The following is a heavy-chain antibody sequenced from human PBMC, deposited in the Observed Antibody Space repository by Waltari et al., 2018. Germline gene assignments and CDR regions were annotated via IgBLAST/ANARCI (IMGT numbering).Heavy chain of an antibody. CDR1: GGSISSSSYY. Sequence: QLQLQESGPGLVKPSETLSLTCTVSGGSISSSSYYWGWIRQPPGKGLEWIGSIYYSGSTYYNPSLKSRVTISVDTSKNQFSLKLSSVTAADTAVYYCARHGDGYSSSYFDYWGQGTLVTVSS. CDR2: IYYSGST. J-gene: IGHJ4*02. CDR3: ARHGDGYSSSYFDY. D-gene: IGHD6-13*01. V-gene: IGHV4-39*01.